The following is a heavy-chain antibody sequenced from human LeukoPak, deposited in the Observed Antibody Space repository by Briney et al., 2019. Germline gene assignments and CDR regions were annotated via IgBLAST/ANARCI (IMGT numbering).Heavy chain of an antibody. CDR3: ARVQGIAAAMIDY. CDR2: IYGGGST. D-gene: IGHD6-13*01. CDR1: GFTVSSNY. Sequence: GGSLRLSCAASGFTVSSNYMSWVRQAPGKGLEWVSVIYGGGSTYYADSVKGRSTISRDNSKSTLYLQMNSLRAEDTAVYYCARVQGIAAAMIDYWGQGTLVTVSS. J-gene: IGHJ4*02. V-gene: IGHV3-53*01.